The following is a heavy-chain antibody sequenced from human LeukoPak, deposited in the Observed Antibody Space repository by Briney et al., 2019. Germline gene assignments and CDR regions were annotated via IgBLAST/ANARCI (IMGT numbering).Heavy chain of an antibody. CDR1: GFTFSSYE. J-gene: IGHJ4*02. CDR3: ARSTAVAGEYYFDY. D-gene: IGHD6-19*01. V-gene: IGHV3-48*03. Sequence: GGSLRLSCAASGFTFSSYEMNWVRQAPGKGLKWVSYISSSGSTIYYADSVKGRFTISRDNAKNSLYLQMNSLRAEDTAVYYCARSTAVAGEYYFDYWGQGTLVTVSS. CDR2: ISSSGSTI.